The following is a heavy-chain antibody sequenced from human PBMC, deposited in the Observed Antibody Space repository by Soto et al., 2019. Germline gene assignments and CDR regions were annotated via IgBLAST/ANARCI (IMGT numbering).Heavy chain of an antibody. J-gene: IGHJ6*02. CDR2: IRGFSPYT. D-gene: IGHD2-15*01. V-gene: IGHV3-21*01. CDR1: GFTFMTYA. Sequence: PGGSLRLPCISSGFTFMTYAMNWCGHSPVRWREWVSGIRGFSPYTFYAESVKGRFTISRDNAKNSLYLQMNSLRAEDTAVYYCARDRGYDAHDYYYNAMDVWGQGTTVTVSS. CDR3: ARDRGYDAHDYYYNAMDV.